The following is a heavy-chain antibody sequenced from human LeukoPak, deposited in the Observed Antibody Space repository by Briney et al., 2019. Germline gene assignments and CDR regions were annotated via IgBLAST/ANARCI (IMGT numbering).Heavy chain of an antibody. V-gene: IGHV5-51*01. CDR2: IYPGDSDT. D-gene: IGHD2-15*01. Sequence: GESLKISCKGSGCSFTSYWIGWVRQMPGKGLEWMGIIYPGDSDTRYSPSFQGQVTISADKSVSTAYLQWSSLKASDTAMYYCARVNCSGGSCYEYFQHWGQGTLVTVSS. CDR1: GCSFTSYW. CDR3: ARVNCSGGSCYEYFQH. J-gene: IGHJ1*01.